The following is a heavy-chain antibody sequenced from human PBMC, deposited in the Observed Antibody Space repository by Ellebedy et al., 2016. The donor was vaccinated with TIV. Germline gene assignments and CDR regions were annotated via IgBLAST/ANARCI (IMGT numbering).Heavy chain of an antibody. J-gene: IGHJ4*02. Sequence: AASVKVSCKASGYTFTSYYMHWVRQAPGQGLEWMGGIIPIFGTANYAQKFQGRVTITADESTSTAYMELSSLRSEDTAVYYCASLHFDTMVRPWGYFGYWGQGTLVTVSS. CDR2: IIPIFGTA. CDR1: GYTFTSYY. CDR3: ASLHFDTMVRPWGYFGY. V-gene: IGHV1-69*13. D-gene: IGHD3-10*01.